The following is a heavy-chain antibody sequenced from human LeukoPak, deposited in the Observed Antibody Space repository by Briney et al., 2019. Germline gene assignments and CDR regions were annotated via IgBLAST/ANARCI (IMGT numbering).Heavy chain of an antibody. V-gene: IGHV1-8*01. D-gene: IGHD3-22*01. CDR1: GYTFTSYD. J-gene: IGHJ4*02. CDR3: ARGSSLYYYDSSVLGY. CDR2: MNPISGNT. Sequence: ASVKVSCKASGYTFTSYDINWVRQATGQGLEWMGWMNPISGNTGYAQKFQGRVTMTRNTSISTAYMELSSLRSEDTAVYYCARGSSLYYYDSSVLGYWGQGTLVTVSS.